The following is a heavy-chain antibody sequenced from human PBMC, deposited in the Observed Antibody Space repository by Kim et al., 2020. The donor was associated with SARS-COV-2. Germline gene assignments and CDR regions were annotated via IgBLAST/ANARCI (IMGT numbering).Heavy chain of an antibody. CDR3: ARVHRRVGHIVVVPAAIH. CDR2: INPNSGGT. V-gene: IGHV1-2*02. Sequence: ASVKVSCKASGYTFTGYYMHWVRQAPGQGLEWMGWINPNSGGTNYAQKFQGRVTMTRDTSISTAYMELSRLRSDDTAVYYCARVHRRVGHIVVVPAAIHWGQGTLVTVSS. J-gene: IGHJ4*02. D-gene: IGHD2-2*01. CDR1: GYTFTGYY.